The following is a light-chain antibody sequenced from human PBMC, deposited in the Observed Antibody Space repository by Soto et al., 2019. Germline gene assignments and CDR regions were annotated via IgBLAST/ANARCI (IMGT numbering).Light chain of an antibody. CDR1: QSVNSK. Sequence: EIVMTQSPATLSVSPGERATLSCRASQSVNSKLAWYQQKPGRAPRLLIYGASTRATGIPARFSGSGSGTEFTLTISSLQAEDVAVYYCQQYYDTPYTFGQGTRLEI. V-gene: IGKV3-15*01. CDR3: QQYYDTPYT. CDR2: GAS. J-gene: IGKJ2*01.